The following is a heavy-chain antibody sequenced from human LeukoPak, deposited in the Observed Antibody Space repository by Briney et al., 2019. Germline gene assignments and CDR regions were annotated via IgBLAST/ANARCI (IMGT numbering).Heavy chain of an antibody. CDR2: IYDSGRT. CDR3: RRVEHLGDSVDS. J-gene: IGHJ4*02. V-gene: IGHV4-31*11. Sequence: SESLSLTCAVSLDSISGGGHYWSWIRQNPGKGLEWIGYIYDSGRTYYNPCLTSRASMSVDTSKNNISLKLTAVTAADTAFYFCRRVEHLGDSVDSWGQGTLVTVSS. D-gene: IGHD4-17*01. CDR1: LDSISGGGHY.